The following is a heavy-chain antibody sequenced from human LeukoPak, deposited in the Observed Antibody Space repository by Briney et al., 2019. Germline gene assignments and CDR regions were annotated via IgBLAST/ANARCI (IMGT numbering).Heavy chain of an antibody. CDR1: EFTFSSYA. V-gene: IGHV3-23*01. Sequence: GGSLRLSCAASEFTFSSYAMNWVRQAAGKGLEGVSGISGSGGRTYYAGSVKGGLINSRDNSKNTLYLRMNSLRAEDTALYYCASARGYSSEYKWGQGTLVTVSS. CDR3: ASARGYSSEYK. D-gene: IGHD6-19*01. CDR2: ISGSGGRT. J-gene: IGHJ4*02.